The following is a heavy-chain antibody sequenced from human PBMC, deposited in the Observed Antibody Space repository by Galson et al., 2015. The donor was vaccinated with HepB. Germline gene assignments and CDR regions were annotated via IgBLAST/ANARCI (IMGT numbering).Heavy chain of an antibody. V-gene: IGHV3-15*07. CDR3: TGGVVTMIVVVEGFDY. D-gene: IGHD3-22*01. J-gene: IGHJ4*02. CDR2: IKSKTDGGTT. CDR1: GFTFSNAW. Sequence: SLRLSCAASGFTFSNAWMNWVRQAPGKGLEWIGRIKSKTDGGTTDYAAPVKGRFTISRDDSKNTLYLQMNSLKTEDTAVYYCTGGVVTMIVVVEGFDYWGQGTLVTVSS.